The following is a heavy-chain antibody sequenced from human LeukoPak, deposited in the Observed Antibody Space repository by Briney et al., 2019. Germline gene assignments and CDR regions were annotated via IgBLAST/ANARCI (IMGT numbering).Heavy chain of an antibody. V-gene: IGHV4-59*01. J-gene: IGHJ4*02. D-gene: IGHD3-3*01. Sequence: SETLSLTCTVSGGSISSYYWSWIRQPPGKGLEWIGYIYYSGSTNYNPSLKSRVTISVDTSKNQFSLKLSSVTAADTAVYYCARLDDFWSGMGGHFDYWGQGTLVTVSS. CDR3: ARLDDFWSGMGGHFDY. CDR2: IYYSGST. CDR1: GGSISSYY.